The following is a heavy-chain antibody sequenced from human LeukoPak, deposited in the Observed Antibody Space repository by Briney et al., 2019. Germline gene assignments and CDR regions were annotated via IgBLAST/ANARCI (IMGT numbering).Heavy chain of an antibody. J-gene: IGHJ5*02. D-gene: IGHD6-19*01. V-gene: IGHV1-69*04. CDR2: IIPILGIA. CDR1: GGTFSSYA. CDR3: ARVEIAVAANNWFDP. Sequence: ASVKVSCKASGGTFSSYAISWVRQAPGQGLEWMGRIIPILGIANYAQKFQGRVTITADKSTSTAYMELSSLRSEDTAVYYCARVEIAVAANNWFDPWGQGTLVTVSS.